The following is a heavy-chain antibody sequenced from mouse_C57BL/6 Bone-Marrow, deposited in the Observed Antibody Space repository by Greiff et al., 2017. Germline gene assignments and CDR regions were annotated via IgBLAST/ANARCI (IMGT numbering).Heavy chain of an antibody. CDR3: ASEGYGVPAY. V-gene: IGHV1-69*01. Sequence: QVQLQQPGAELVMPGASVKLSCKASGYTFTSYWMHWVKQRPGQGLEWIGEIDPSDSYTNYNQKFKGKSTLTVAKSSSTAYMQLSSLTSEDSAVDYCASEGYGVPAYWGKGTLVTVSA. J-gene: IGHJ3*01. D-gene: IGHD1-2*01. CDR1: GYTFTSYW. CDR2: IDPSDSYT.